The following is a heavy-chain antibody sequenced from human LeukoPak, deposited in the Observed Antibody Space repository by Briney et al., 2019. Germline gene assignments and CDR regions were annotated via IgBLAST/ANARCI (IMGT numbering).Heavy chain of an antibody. CDR2: IYSGGST. D-gene: IGHD6-13*01. CDR3: ARGPLAGTFDY. CDR1: GFTVSSNY. J-gene: IGHJ4*02. V-gene: IGHV3-53*01. Sequence: PGGSLRLSCAASGFTVSSNYMSWVRQAPGKVLEWVSVIYSGGSTYYADSVKGRFTISRDNSKNTLYLQMNSLRAEDTAVYYCARGPLAGTFDYWGQGTLVTVSS.